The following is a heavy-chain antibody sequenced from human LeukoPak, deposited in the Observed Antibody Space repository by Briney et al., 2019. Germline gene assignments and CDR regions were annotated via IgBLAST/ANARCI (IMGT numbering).Heavy chain of an antibody. CDR1: GGSISGDY. Sequence: SETLSLTCSVSGGSISGDYWSWIRQPPGTGLEWVGYIHYTGSTNYNPSLKSRVTISVDTSKNQFSLKLNSVTAADTAGYYCARLQGGSTAVFDYWGQGTLVSVSS. D-gene: IGHD1-26*01. CDR3: ARLQGGSTAVFDY. V-gene: IGHV4-59*01. J-gene: IGHJ4*02. CDR2: IHYTGST.